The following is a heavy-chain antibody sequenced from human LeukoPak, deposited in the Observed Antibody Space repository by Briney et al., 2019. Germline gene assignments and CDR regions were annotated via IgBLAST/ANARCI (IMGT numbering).Heavy chain of an antibody. V-gene: IGHV3-53*01. Sequence: PGGSLRLSCATSGFTVSSNYMSWVRQAPGKGLEWVSVIYDSGTTYYADSVKGRFLIFRDTSKNTVDPQMNSLRVEDTAVYYCAGRRSSGWYAYWGQGTLVTVSS. CDR1: GFTVSSNY. J-gene: IGHJ4*02. CDR2: IYDSGTT. CDR3: AGRRSSGWYAY. D-gene: IGHD6-19*01.